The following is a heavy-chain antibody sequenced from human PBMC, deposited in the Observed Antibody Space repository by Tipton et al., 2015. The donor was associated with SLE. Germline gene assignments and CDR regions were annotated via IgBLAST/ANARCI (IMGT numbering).Heavy chain of an antibody. D-gene: IGHD3-22*01. CDR2: ISYDGSNK. CDR1: GFTFSNHG. J-gene: IGHJ4*02. CDR3: ATSLWDFDSSGYGFDF. V-gene: IGHV3-30*12. Sequence: SLRLSCAVSGFTFSNHGMHWVRQAPGKGLEWVTVISYDGSNKYYADSVKGRFTISRDNSKNSLYLQMNSLRAEDTAVYYCATSLWDFDSSGYGFDFWGQGTLVTVSS.